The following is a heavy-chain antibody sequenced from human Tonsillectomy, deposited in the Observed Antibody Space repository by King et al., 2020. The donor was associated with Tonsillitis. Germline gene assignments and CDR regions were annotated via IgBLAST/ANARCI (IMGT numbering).Heavy chain of an antibody. D-gene: IGHD6-13*01. CDR3: ARGIAAGIYYYYGMDV. Sequence: VQLVESGGGLVQPGGSLRLSCAASEFTFSTYWMHWVRQVPGKGLVWVSRINSGGSSTTYADSVKGRFTISRDNAKNTLYLQMNSLRAEDTAVYYCARGIAAGIYYYYGMDVWGQGTTVTVSS. CDR1: EFTFSTYW. V-gene: IGHV3-74*01. CDR2: INSGGSST. J-gene: IGHJ6*02.